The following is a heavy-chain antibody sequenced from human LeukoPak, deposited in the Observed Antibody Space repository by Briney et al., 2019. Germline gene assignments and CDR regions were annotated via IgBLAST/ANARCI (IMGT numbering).Heavy chain of an antibody. D-gene: IGHD3-22*01. Sequence: ASVKVSCKASGYTFTGYYMHWVRQAPGQGLEWMGWINPNSGGTNYAQKFQGRVTMTRDTSISTAYMELSRLRSDDTAVYYCARGRLVGYDSSGYRLPTREFDYWGQGTLVTVSS. J-gene: IGHJ4*02. CDR2: INPNSGGT. CDR3: ARGRLVGYDSSGYRLPTREFDY. CDR1: GYTFTGYY. V-gene: IGHV1-2*02.